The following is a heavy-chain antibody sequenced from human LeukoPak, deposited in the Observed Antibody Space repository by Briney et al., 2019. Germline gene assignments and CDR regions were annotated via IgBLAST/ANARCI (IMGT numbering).Heavy chain of an antibody. V-gene: IGHV1-46*01. CDR1: GYTFTSYY. CDR3: ARGLSLTTVVRYFDWLLSGY. Sequence: GASVKVSCEASGYTFTSYYMHWVRQAPGQGLEWMGIINPSGGSTSYAQKFQGRVAMTRDMSTSTVYMELSSLRSEDTAVYYCARGLSLTTVVRYFDWLLSGYWGQGTLVTVS. CDR2: INPSGGST. J-gene: IGHJ4*02. D-gene: IGHD3-9*01.